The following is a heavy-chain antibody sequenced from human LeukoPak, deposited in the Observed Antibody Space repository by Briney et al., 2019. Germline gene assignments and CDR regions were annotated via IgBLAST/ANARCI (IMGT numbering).Heavy chain of an antibody. J-gene: IGHJ4*02. CDR3: ARDSSSHCFDY. D-gene: IGHD6-6*01. CDR2: ISFDGSNK. V-gene: IGHV3-30-3*01. CDR1: GFTFSSYA. Sequence: GGSLRLSCAASGFTFSSYAMYWVRQAPGKGLEWVALISFDGSNKYYVDSVKGRFTISRDNSKNTLYLQINSLRAEDTAVYYCARDSSSHCFDYCGQGTLVADSS.